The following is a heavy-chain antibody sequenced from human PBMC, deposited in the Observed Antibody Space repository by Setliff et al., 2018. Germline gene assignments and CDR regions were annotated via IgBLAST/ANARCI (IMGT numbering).Heavy chain of an antibody. Sequence: SETLSLTCAASGGTFTYYYWTWIRQAPGKGLEWIGEINHSGTTNYTPSLKSRVTISIDTSKNQFSLNMRSVTAADTAIYYCARGRNISIRLLDSWGQGNLVTVSS. CDR1: GGTFTYYY. D-gene: IGHD5-12*01. J-gene: IGHJ4*02. V-gene: IGHV4-34*01. CDR3: ARGRNISIRLLDS. CDR2: INHSGTT.